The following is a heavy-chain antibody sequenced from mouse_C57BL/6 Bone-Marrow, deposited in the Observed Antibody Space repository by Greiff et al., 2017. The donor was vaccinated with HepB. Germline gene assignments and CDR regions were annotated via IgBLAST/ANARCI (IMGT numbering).Heavy chain of an antibody. D-gene: IGHD1-1*01. CDR3: ARPPPTVVPSYFDY. V-gene: IGHV5-17*01. J-gene: IGHJ2*01. Sequence: EVQVVESGGGLVKPGGSLKLSCAASGFTFSDYGMHWVRQAPEKGLEWVEYISSGSSTIYYADTVKGRFTITRDNAKNTLYLQMTSLRSEDTAMYYCARPPPTVVPSYFDYWGQGTTLTVSS. CDR1: GFTFSDYG. CDR2: ISSGSSTI.